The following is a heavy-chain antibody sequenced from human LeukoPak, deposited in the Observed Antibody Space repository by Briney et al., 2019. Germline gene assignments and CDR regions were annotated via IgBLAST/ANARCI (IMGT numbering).Heavy chain of an antibody. CDR3: AKDSYSYGYYYFDY. CDR2: ISGSGGST. J-gene: IGHJ4*02. CDR1: GFTFSSYA. V-gene: IGHV3-23*01. D-gene: IGHD5-18*01. Sequence: GGSLRLSCAASGFTFSSYAMSWVRQAPGKGLEWVSAISGSGGSTYYADSVKGRFTISRDNSKNTLYLQMNSLRAKDTAVYYCAKDSYSYGYYYFDYWGQGTLVTVSS.